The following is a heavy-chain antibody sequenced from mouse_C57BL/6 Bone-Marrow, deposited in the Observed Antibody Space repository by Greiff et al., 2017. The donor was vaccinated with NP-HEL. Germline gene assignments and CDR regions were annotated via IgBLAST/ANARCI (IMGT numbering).Heavy chain of an antibody. Sequence: VQLQQPGAELVKPGASVKMSCKASGYTFTSYWITWVKQRPGQGLEWIGDIYPGSGSTNYNEKFKSKATLTVDKSSSTAYMQLSSLTSEDSAVYYCARRLLQGAMDYWGQGTSVTVSS. J-gene: IGHJ4*01. V-gene: IGHV1-55*01. CDR2: IYPGSGST. CDR1: GYTFTSYW. CDR3: ARRLLQGAMDY. D-gene: IGHD2-3*01.